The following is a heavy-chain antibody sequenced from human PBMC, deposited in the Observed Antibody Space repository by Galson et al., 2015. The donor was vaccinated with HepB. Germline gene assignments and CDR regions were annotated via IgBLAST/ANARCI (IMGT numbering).Heavy chain of an antibody. CDR1: GFMFSSYA. CDR2: LSGSDSST. J-gene: IGHJ2*01. CDR3: AKGRQYCSNGVCYAGSWYFDL. V-gene: IGHV3-23*01. Sequence: SLRLSCAASGFMFSSYAMSWVRQAPGKGLEWASTLSGSDSSTYYADSVKGRFSISRDNSKNTLFLQMNRLRAEDTAVYYCAKGRQYCSNGVCYAGSWYFDLWGRGTLVTVSS. D-gene: IGHD2-8*01.